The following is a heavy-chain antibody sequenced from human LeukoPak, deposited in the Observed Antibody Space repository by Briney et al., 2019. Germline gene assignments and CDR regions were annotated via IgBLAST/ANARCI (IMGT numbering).Heavy chain of an antibody. CDR1: GGSISSYY. CDR2: IYYGGST. CDR3: ARAIAAAPFDI. J-gene: IGHJ3*02. V-gene: IGHV4-59*01. Sequence: SETLSLTCTVSGGSISSYYWSWIRQPPGKGLEWIGYIYYGGSTNYNPSLKSRVTISVDTSKNQFSLKLSSVTAADTAVYYCARAIAAAPFDIWGQGTMVTVSS. D-gene: IGHD6-25*01.